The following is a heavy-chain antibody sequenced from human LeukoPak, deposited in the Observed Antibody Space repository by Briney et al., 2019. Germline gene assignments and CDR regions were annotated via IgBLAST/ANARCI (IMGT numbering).Heavy chain of an antibody. CDR1: GASISSSNYY. D-gene: IGHD5-18*01. CDR3: AVRGYSSSSWRDY. V-gene: IGHV4-39*07. Sequence: PSETLSLTCAVSGASISSSNYYWGWIRQPPGKGLEWIGFIYYRGNTYYNESLKSRITMSIDMSKNQFSLKMSSVTAADTALYYCAVRGYSSSSWRDYWGQGILVTVSS. CDR2: IYYRGNT. J-gene: IGHJ4*02.